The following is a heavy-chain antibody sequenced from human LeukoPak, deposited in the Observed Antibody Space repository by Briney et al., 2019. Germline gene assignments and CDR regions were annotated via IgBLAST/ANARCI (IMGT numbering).Heavy chain of an antibody. D-gene: IGHD1/OR15-1a*01. CDR2: IKHDSSET. Sequence: GGSLRLSCAASGFTISRYWMSWVRLVPGKGPESVAHIKHDSSETYYVDSVRGRFIISRDNVKNSLYLQMNSLRAEDTAVYYCARESTKGPYLYWYFDLWGRGTLVTVSS. J-gene: IGHJ2*01. V-gene: IGHV3-7*01. CDR1: GFTISRYW. CDR3: ARESTKGPYLYWYFDL.